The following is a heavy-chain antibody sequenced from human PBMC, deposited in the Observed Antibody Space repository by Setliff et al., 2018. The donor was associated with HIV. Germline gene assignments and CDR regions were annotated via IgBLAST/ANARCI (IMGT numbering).Heavy chain of an antibody. D-gene: IGHD3-10*01. Sequence: PSETLSLTCTVSGVSITTGAYYWTWIRQHPGKGLEWIGYINYSGSTSYNPSLKSRLSISLDTPKNQFSLKVNSVTAADTAMYYCVGGLASDRAGAFDLWSQGTMVTVSS. J-gene: IGHJ3*01. V-gene: IGHV4-31*03. CDR3: VGGLASDRAGAFDL. CDR1: GVSITTGAYY. CDR2: INYSGST.